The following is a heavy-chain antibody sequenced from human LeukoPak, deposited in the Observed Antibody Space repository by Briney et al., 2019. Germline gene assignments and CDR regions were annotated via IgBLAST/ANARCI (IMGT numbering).Heavy chain of an antibody. Sequence: GGSLRLSCAASGFTLSRYWMSWVRQAPGKGLEWVANIKQDGSDKYYVASVKGRFTISRDNAKNSLYLQMNSLRAEDTAVYYCTGGVYGDNYFDYGGQGSLVTVS. V-gene: IGHV3-7*05. D-gene: IGHD4-17*01. J-gene: IGHJ4*02. CDR2: IKQDGSDK. CDR3: TGGVYGDNYFDY. CDR1: GFTLSRYW.